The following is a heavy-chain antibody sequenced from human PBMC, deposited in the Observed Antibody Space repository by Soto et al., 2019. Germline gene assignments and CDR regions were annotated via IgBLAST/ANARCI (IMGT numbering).Heavy chain of an antibody. Sequence: QLHLVQSGAVVKKPGASVTVSCSASGYPVTAYYMHWVRQAPGRGLEWMGGINPATGAAKYTQTFQGRGTWTRDTSTSTVSMELSGLTSEDTAVFYCARGGGVGVAGSAAFDMWGQGTLVTVSS. D-gene: IGHD3-3*01. CDR2: INPATGAA. J-gene: IGHJ3*02. V-gene: IGHV1-2*02. CDR3: ARGGGVGVAGSAAFDM. CDR1: GYPVTAYY.